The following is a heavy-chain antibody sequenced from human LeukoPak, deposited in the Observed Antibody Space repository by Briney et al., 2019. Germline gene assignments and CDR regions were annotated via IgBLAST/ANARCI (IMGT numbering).Heavy chain of an antibody. CDR2: ITRNSNYI. CDR1: GFTFSSYN. Sequence: TGGSLRLSCAASGFTFSSYNMNWVRQAPGKGLEWISSITRNSNYIYYADSVKGRFTISRDNGKSSLFLQMDSLRAEDTAIYFCARDPYSGNYGPYYYYYMDVWGKGTTVTVSS. V-gene: IGHV3-21*01. D-gene: IGHD3-3*01. J-gene: IGHJ6*03. CDR3: ARDPYSGNYGPYYYYYMDV.